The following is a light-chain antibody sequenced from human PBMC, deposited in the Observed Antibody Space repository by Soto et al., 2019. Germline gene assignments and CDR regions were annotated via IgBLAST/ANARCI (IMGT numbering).Light chain of an antibody. CDR3: CSYVGRNTYV. V-gene: IGLV2-11*01. CDR1: SSDVGGYNY. Sequence: QSALTQPRSASGSPGQSITISCTGTSSDVGGYNYVSWYQQHPAKAPKLIIFDVSKLPSGVPNRFSGSKSGNTASLTISGLRAEDEADYYCCSYVGRNTYVFGTGTKLTVL. CDR2: DVS. J-gene: IGLJ1*01.